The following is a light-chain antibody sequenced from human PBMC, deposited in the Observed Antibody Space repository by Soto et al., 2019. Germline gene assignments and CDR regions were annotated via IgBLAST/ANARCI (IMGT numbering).Light chain of an antibody. Sequence: ALTQPASVSGSPGQSITISCTGTSSDVGGYNYVSWYQQHPGKAPKLMIYEVSNRPSGVSNRFSGSKSDNTASLTISGLQAEDEADYYCSSYTSSSTLLFGGGTKLTVL. CDR3: SSYTSSSTLL. V-gene: IGLV2-14*01. CDR1: SSDVGGYNY. CDR2: EVS. J-gene: IGLJ2*01.